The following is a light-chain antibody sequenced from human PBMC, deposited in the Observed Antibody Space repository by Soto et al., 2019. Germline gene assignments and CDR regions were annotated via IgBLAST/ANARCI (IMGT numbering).Light chain of an antibody. CDR1: SSDVGAYRY. Sequence: QSVLTQPASVSGSPGQSITISCTAVSSDVGAYRYVSWYQQHPGKAPKLILYEVNNRPSGLSKRFSGSKSGNTTSLTISGLQAEDEADYYCSSYTTTNTWVFGGGTKLTVL. J-gene: IGLJ3*02. V-gene: IGLV2-14*01. CDR2: EVN. CDR3: SSYTTTNTWV.